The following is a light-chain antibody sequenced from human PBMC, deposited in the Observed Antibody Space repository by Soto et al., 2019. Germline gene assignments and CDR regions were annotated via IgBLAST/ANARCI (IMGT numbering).Light chain of an antibody. CDR2: ANT. J-gene: IGLJ1*01. CDR1: SSNIAAGYV. Sequence: QSVLTQPPSMSGAPGQRVTISCTGGSSNIAAGYVVHWHQQPPGAAPKLLIYANTNRPSGVPDRFSGSKSGTTASLAITGLHTEAEADYSCQTYDAKMNGYVFGPGTKPTVL. V-gene: IGLV1-40*01. CDR3: QTYDAKMNGYV.